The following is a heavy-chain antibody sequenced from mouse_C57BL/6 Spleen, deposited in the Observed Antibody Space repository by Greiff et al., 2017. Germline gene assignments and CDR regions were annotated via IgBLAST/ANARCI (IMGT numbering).Heavy chain of an antibody. V-gene: IGHV1-55*01. CDR3: AGAVGDYAWFAY. Sequence: QVQLKQPGTELVKPGASVTMSCTASGYTFTSYWITWVKQRPGQGLEWIGDIYPGSGSNNYNEKFKSKATLTVDTSSSTAYMQLSSLTSEDAAVYYCAGAVGDYAWFAYWGQGTLVTVSA. D-gene: IGHD2-4*01. J-gene: IGHJ3*01. CDR1: GYTFTSYW. CDR2: IYPGSGSN.